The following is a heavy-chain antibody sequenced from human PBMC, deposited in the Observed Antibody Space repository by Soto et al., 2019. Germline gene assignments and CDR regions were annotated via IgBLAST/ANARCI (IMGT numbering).Heavy chain of an antibody. CDR3: ARSDGTTHYYYGMDV. CDR2: INAGNGNT. V-gene: IGHV1-3*01. D-gene: IGHD1-1*01. Sequence: HAHRQRLEWMGWINAGNGNTKYSQKFQGRVTITRDTSGSTAYMELSSLRSEDTAVYYCARSDGTTHYYYGMDVWGQGTTVTGSS. J-gene: IGHJ6*02.